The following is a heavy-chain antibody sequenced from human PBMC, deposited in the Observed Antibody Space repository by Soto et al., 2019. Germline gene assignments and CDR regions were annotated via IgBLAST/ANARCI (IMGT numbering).Heavy chain of an antibody. J-gene: IGHJ3*02. CDR2: IYYSGST. CDR3: ARGIDQIVVVITPGGAFDI. CDR1: GGSISSGGYY. Sequence: PSETLSLTCTVSGGSISSGGYYWSWIRQHPGKGLEWIGYIYYSGSTYYNPSLKSRVTISVDTSKNQFSLKLSSVTAADTAVYYCARGIDQIVVVITPGGAFDIWGQGTMVTVSS. D-gene: IGHD3-22*01. V-gene: IGHV4-31*03.